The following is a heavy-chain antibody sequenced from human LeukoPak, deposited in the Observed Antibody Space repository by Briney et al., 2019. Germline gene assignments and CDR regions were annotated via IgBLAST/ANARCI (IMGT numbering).Heavy chain of an antibody. CDR3: ARVPFTPHYYYYYMDV. Sequence: PSETLSLTCTVSGGSISSYYWGWIRQPPGKGLEWIGYIYYSGSTNYNPSLKSRVTISVDTSKNQFSLKLSSVTAADTAVYYCARVPFTPHYYYYYMDVWGKGTTVTVSS. CDR2: IYYSGST. CDR1: GGSISSYY. J-gene: IGHJ6*03. V-gene: IGHV4-59*01.